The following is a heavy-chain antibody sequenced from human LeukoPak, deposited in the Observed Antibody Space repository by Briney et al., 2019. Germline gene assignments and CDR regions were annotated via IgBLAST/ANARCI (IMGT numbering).Heavy chain of an antibody. CDR1: EFTFSSYW. J-gene: IGHJ4*02. Sequence: GGSLRLSCAASEFTFSSYWMYWVRQAPGKGRVWLSRINGDGSSTSYADSVKGRFTISRDNAKNTLYLQMNSLRAEDTAVYYCARVSMGGTQRALDYWGQGTLVTVSS. D-gene: IGHD1-26*01. CDR2: INGDGSST. CDR3: ARVSMGGTQRALDY. V-gene: IGHV3-74*01.